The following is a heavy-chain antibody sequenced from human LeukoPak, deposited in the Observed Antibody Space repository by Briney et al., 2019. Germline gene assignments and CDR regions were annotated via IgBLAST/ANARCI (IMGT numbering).Heavy chain of an antibody. Sequence: SETLSLTCTVSGGSVSSGSYYWSWIQQPPGKGLEWIGYIYYSGSTNYNPSLKSRVTISVDTSKNQFSLKLSSVTAADTAVYYCARERDYSPGEFDYWGQGTLVTVSS. D-gene: IGHD4-11*01. CDR2: IYYSGST. V-gene: IGHV4-61*01. CDR1: GGSVSSGSYY. CDR3: ARERDYSPGEFDY. J-gene: IGHJ4*02.